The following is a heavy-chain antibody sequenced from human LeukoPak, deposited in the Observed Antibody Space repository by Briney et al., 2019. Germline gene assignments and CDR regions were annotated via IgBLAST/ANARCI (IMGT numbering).Heavy chain of an antibody. CDR3: ARDLLRYCTNGVRNYYYYMDV. D-gene: IGHD2-8*01. Sequence: GGSLRLSCAASGFTFSNYSMNWVRQAPGKGLEWVSSITSSSSFIYYADSVKGRFTISRDNAKNSLYLQMNSLRAEDTAVYYCARDLLRYCTNGVRNYYYYMDVWGKGTTVSVSS. CDR2: ITSSSSFI. J-gene: IGHJ6*03. CDR1: GFTFSNYS. V-gene: IGHV3-21*01.